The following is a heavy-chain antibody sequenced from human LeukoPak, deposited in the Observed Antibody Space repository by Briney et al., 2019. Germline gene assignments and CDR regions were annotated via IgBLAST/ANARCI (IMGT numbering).Heavy chain of an antibody. Sequence: GGSLRLSCAASGFTFSNYMMHWVRQAPGKGLVWVSRISSDGSSTDFADSVKGRFTISRDSAKNTLYLQMNSLRAEDTAVYYCVRAWDYWGQGTLVTVSS. CDR1: GFTFSNYM. CDR3: VRAWDY. V-gene: IGHV3-74*01. CDR2: ISSDGSST. J-gene: IGHJ4*02.